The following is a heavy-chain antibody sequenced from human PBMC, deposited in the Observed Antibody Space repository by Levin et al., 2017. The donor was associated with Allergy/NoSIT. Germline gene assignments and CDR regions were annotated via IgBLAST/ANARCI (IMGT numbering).Heavy chain of an antibody. D-gene: IGHD1-1*01. CDR3: ARGNWGTTGGGY. J-gene: IGHJ4*02. CDR1: GYTFTGYY. V-gene: IGHV1-2*02. CDR2: INPNNGGT. Sequence: GGSLRLSCKASGYTFTGYYVHWVRQAPGQGLEWMGWINPNNGGTNFVQKFQGRVTMTRDMSISTAYVELSGLSSDDTAVYYCARGNWGTTGGGYWGQGTLVTVSS.